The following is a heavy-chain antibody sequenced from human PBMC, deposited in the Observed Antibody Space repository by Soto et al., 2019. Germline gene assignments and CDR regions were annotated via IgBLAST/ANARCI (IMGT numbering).Heavy chain of an antibody. CDR2: INAGNGNT. CDR1: RYSFTTYV. Sequence: QVQLVQSGAEVRKPGASVKVSCKASRYSFTTYVMHWVRQAPGQRLEWMGWINAGNGNTKYSQKFQGRVTITRDTSASTAYMELSSLRSEDTAVYYCAHGSGPHYWGQGTLVTVSS. J-gene: IGHJ4*02. D-gene: IGHD3-10*01. V-gene: IGHV1-3*01. CDR3: AHGSGPHY.